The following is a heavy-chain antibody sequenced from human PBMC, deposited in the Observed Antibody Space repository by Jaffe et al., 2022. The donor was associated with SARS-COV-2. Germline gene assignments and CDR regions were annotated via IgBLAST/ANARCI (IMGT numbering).Heavy chain of an antibody. CDR2: IYYSGST. D-gene: IGHD5-12*01. CDR3: ARQPSRGWLQGQFDY. Sequence: QLQLQESGPGLVKPSETLSLTCTVSGGSISSSSYYWGWIRQPPGKGLEWIGSIYYSGSTYYNPSLKSRVTISVDTSKNQFSLKLSSVTAADTAVYYCARQPSRGWLQGQFDYWGQGTLVTVSS. CDR1: GGSISSSSYY. J-gene: IGHJ4*02. V-gene: IGHV4-39*01.